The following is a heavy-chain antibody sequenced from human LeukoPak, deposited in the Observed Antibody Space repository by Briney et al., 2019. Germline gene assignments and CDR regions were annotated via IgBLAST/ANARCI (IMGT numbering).Heavy chain of an antibody. CDR3: ARDPNYDILTGSWEY. J-gene: IGHJ4*02. CDR2: INPNSGGT. Sequence: GASVKVSCKASGYTFTGYYMYWVRQAPGQGLEWMGWINPNSGGTNYAQKFQGRVTMTRDTSISTAYMELSRLRSDDTAVYYCARDPNYDILTGSWEYWGQGTLVTVSS. D-gene: IGHD3-9*01. CDR1: GYTFTGYY. V-gene: IGHV1-2*02.